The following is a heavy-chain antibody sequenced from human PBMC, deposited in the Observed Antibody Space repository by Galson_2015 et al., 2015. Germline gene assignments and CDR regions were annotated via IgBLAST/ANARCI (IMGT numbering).Heavy chain of an antibody. D-gene: IGHD3-3*01. J-gene: IGHJ4*02. CDR1: GFIFSTYG. CDR3: AKVGDFWSGYNHGGLDY. Sequence: SLRLFCAASGFIFSTYGMHWVRQAPGKGLEWVAVISYDEKNEYYADSVRGRFTISRDNSKNTLYLQMNSLRPEDTAVYYCAKVGDFWSGYNHGGLDYWGQGTLVTVSS. CDR2: ISYDEKNE. V-gene: IGHV3-30*18.